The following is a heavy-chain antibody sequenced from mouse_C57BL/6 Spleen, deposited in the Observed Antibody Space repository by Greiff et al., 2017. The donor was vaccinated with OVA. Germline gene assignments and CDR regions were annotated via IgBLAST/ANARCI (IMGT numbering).Heavy chain of an antibody. CDR1: GYTFTDYN. Sequence: EVQLQQSGPELVKPGASVKIPCKASGYTFTDYNMDWVKQSHGKSLEWIGDISPNNGGTIYNQKFKGKATLTVDKSSSTAYMELRSLTSEDTAVYYCARSYYYAWFAYWGQGTLVTVSA. CDR2: ISPNNGGT. V-gene: IGHV1-18*01. CDR3: ARSYYYAWFAY. J-gene: IGHJ3*01. D-gene: IGHD1-1*01.